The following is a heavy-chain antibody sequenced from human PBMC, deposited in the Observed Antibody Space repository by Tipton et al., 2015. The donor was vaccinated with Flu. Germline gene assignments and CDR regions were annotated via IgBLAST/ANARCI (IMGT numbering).Heavy chain of an antibody. J-gene: IGHJ4*02. D-gene: IGHD3-3*01. Sequence: GSLRLSCTVSGHSISNGYYWGWIRQSPGKGLEWIASFYHSGSTSFNPSLRSRVTVSVDTSKNQFSLKLNSVTAADTAVYYCARDLTTIFGGAFDNWGPGTLVTVSS. V-gene: IGHV4-38-2*02. CDR1: GHSISNGYY. CDR3: ARDLTTIFGGAFDN. CDR2: FYHSGST.